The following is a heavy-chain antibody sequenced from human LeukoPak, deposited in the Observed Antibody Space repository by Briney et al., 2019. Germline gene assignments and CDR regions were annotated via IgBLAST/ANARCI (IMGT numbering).Heavy chain of an antibody. CDR3: AKGHVAYGPLH. D-gene: IGHD2-21*01. CDR2: ISGSGGST. J-gene: IGHJ4*02. V-gene: IGHV3-23*01. Sequence: GXSLRLSCAAPGFTFSSYAMSWVRQAPGKGLEWVSAISGSGGSTYYADSVKGRFTISRDNSKNTLYLQMNSLRAEDTAVYYCAKGHVAYGPLHWGQGTLVTVSS. CDR1: GFTFSSYA.